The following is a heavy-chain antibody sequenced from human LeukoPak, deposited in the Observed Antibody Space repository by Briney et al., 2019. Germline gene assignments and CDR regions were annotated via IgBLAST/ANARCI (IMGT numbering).Heavy chain of an antibody. J-gene: IGHJ6*02. CDR1: GYTFTGYY. Sequence: ASVKVSCKASGYTFTGYYMHWVRQAPGQGLEWMGWINPNSGGTNYAQKFQGRVTMTRDTSISTAYMELSRLRSDDTAVCYCARKKYYYGSGSYYKAYYYGMDVWGQGTTVTVSS. V-gene: IGHV1-2*02. CDR3: ARKKYYYGSGSYYKAYYYGMDV. D-gene: IGHD3-10*01. CDR2: INPNSGGT.